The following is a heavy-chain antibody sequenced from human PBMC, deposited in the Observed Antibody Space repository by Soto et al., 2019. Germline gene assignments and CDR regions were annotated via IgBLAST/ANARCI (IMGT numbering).Heavy chain of an antibody. CDR3: ARSIAARLNWFDP. D-gene: IGHD6-6*01. V-gene: IGHV3-7*01. CDR1: GYTFTSYS. CDR2: IKQDGSEK. Sequence: ASVKVSCKASGYTFTSYSISWVRQAPGKGLEWVANIKQDGSEKYYVDSVKGRFTISRDNAKNSLYLQMNSLRAEDTAVYYCARSIAARLNWFDPWGQGTLVTVSS. J-gene: IGHJ5*02.